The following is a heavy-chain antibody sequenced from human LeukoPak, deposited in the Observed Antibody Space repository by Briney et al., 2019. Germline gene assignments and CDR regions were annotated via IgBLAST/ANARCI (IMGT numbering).Heavy chain of an antibody. J-gene: IGHJ5*02. CDR1: GGSISSSSHY. D-gene: IGHD2-2*01. CDR3: ARRRRTALGYCSSTSCYQPKPHNWFDP. V-gene: IGHV4-39*07. CDR2: IYYSGST. Sequence: PSETLSLTCTVSGGSISSSSHYWGWIRQPPWKGLEWIGSIYYSGSTYYNPSLKSRVTISVDTSKNQFSLKLSSVTAADTAVYYCARRRRTALGYCSSTSCYQPKPHNWFDPWGQGTLVTVSS.